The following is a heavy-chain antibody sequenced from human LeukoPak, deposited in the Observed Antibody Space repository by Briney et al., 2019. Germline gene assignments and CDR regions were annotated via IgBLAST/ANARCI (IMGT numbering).Heavy chain of an antibody. CDR3: AAPGPYYYDSSEFDY. CDR1: RSTFITRG. V-gene: IGHV3-23*01. J-gene: IGHJ4*02. Sequence: GGSLRLSCAASRSTFITRGMTWLRQAPGKGLEWVSTISGGGSKTYYADSVKGRFTISRDNAKNSLYLHMSSLRAEDTAVYYCAAPGPYYYDSSEFDYWGQGTLVTVSS. D-gene: IGHD3-22*01. CDR2: ISGGGSKT.